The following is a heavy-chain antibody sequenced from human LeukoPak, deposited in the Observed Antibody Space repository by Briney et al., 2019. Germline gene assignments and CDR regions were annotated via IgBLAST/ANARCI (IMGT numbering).Heavy chain of an antibody. V-gene: IGHV3-30*18. J-gene: IGHJ6*02. CDR2: ISYDGSNK. D-gene: IGHD6-19*01. CDR1: GFTFSSYG. Sequence: GGSLRLSCAASGFTFSSYGMHWVRQAPGKGLEWVAVISYDGSNKYYADSVKGRFTISRDNSKNTLYLQMNSLRAEDTAVYYCAKDNARYSSGWYNYYYGMDVWGQGTTVTVSS. CDR3: AKDNARYSSGWYNYYYGMDV.